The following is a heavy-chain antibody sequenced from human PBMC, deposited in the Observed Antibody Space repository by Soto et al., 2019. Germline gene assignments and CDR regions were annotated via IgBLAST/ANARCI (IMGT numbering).Heavy chain of an antibody. CDR2: ISTYNGDT. CDR3: AREGSRPYYYYGMDV. Sequence: ASVKVSCKASGYSFTTYGISWVRQAPGQGLEWMGWISTYNGDTDYAQNLQGRVTMTTDTSTTTAYMELRSLRSDDTAVYYCAREGSRPYYYYGMDVWGQGTTVTSP. V-gene: IGHV1-18*01. J-gene: IGHJ6*02. D-gene: IGHD2-15*01. CDR1: GYSFTTYG.